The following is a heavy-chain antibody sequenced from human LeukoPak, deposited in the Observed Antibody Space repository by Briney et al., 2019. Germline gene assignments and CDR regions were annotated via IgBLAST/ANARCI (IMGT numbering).Heavy chain of an antibody. CDR1: GGSISSSNW. Sequence: SETLSLTCAVSGGSISSSNWWSWVRQPPGKGLEWIGEIYNSERTNYNPSLRGRVTISVDKSNNQFSLRLSSVTAADTAVYYCARNPRDGYTFDYWGQGILVTVSS. CDR3: ARNPRDGYTFDY. J-gene: IGHJ4*02. V-gene: IGHV4-4*02. CDR2: IYNSERT. D-gene: IGHD5-24*01.